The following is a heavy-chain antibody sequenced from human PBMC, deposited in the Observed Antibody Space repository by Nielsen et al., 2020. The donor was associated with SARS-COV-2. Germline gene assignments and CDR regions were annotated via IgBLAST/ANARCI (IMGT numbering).Heavy chain of an antibody. CDR3: ASRRDGYIFDY. CDR1: GYSFTNFW. Sequence: KVSCKGSGYSFTNFWIGWVRQMPGKGLEWMGIIYPGDSDTRYSPSFQGQVTISADKSISTAYLQWSSLKASDTAIYYCASRRDGYIFDYWGQGSLVTVSS. D-gene: IGHD5-24*01. J-gene: IGHJ4*02. V-gene: IGHV5-51*01. CDR2: IYPGDSDT.